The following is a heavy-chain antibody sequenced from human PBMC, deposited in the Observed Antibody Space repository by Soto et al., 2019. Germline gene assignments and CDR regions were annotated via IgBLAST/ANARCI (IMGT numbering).Heavy chain of an antibody. J-gene: IGHJ4*02. CDR3: AHRILRTVFGLVTTAAIYFDF. CDR2: IYWDDDK. Sequence: QITLNESGPTVVKPAETLTLTCTFSGFSLTTSGVGVGWIRQSPGKAPEWLALIYWDDDKRYSASLKSSLTITKVTSKNRVVLTMASVDPADTATYYCAHRILRTVFGLVTTAAIYFDFWGQGTPVVVSS. CDR1: GFSLTTSGVG. D-gene: IGHD3-3*01. V-gene: IGHV2-5*02.